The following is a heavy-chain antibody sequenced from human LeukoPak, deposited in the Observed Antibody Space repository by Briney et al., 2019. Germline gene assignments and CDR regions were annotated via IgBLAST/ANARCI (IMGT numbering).Heavy chain of an antibody. CDR2: ISSSSSYI. J-gene: IGHJ6*02. CDR3: ARTGQLVPYYYYGMDV. V-gene: IGHV3-21*01. D-gene: IGHD6-6*01. Sequence: PGGSLRLSCAASGFTFSSYSMNWVRQAPGRGLEWVSFISSSSSYIYYADSLKGRFTISRDNAKNSLYLQMNSLRAEDTAVYYCARTGQLVPYYYYGMDVWGQGTTVTVSS. CDR1: GFTFSSYS.